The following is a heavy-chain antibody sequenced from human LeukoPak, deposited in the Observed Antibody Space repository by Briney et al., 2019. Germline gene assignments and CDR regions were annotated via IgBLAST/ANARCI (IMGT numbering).Heavy chain of an antibody. CDR1: GYTFTGYY. Sequence: ASVKASCKASGYTFTGYYMHWVRQAPGQGLEWMGWINPNSGGTNYAQKFQGRVTMTRDTSISTAYMELSRLRSDDTAVYYCARSVRKGDAFDIWGQGTMVTVSS. J-gene: IGHJ3*02. V-gene: IGHV1-2*02. CDR3: ARSVRKGDAFDI. CDR2: INPNSGGT.